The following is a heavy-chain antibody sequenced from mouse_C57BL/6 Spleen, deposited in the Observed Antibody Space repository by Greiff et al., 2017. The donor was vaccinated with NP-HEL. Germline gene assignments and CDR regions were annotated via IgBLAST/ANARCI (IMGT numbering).Heavy chain of an antibody. D-gene: IGHD2-1*01. CDR3: ASGEIYYVNSFVY. Sequence: EVKLVESGPELVKPGASVKISCKASGYSFTDYNMNWVKQSNGKSLEWIGVIYPNYGTTSYNQKFKGKATLTVDKSSSTAYMQLNSLTSEDSAVYFCASGEIYYVNSFVYWGQGTTLTVSS. CDR2: IYPNYGTT. V-gene: IGHV1-39*01. CDR1: GYSFTDYN. J-gene: IGHJ2*01.